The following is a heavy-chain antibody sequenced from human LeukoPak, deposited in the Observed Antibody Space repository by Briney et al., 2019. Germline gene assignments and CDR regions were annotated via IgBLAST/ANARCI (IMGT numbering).Heavy chain of an antibody. V-gene: IGHV3-30*04. D-gene: IGHD3-10*01. CDR2: ISYDGSDN. CDR3: ARDQGATLVRGVTPYLDF. J-gene: IGHJ4*02. Sequence: PGRSLRLSCAASGFNFNNYAMHWVRQAPGKGLEWLSVISYDGSDNPSADSVQGRFTISRDNSKNTLYLQMNSLTTGDTAVYYCARDQGATLVRGVTPYLDFWGQGTLVSVSS. CDR1: GFNFNNYA.